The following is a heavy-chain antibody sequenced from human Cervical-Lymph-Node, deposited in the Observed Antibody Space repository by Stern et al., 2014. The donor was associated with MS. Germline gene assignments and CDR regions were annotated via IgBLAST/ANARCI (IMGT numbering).Heavy chain of an antibody. Sequence: VQLLESGGGVVQPGTSLRLSCAASGFTLSSYAMHWVRQAPGQGLEWVAVMSYDGINKYYADSVKGRLTISSDISKNTLHLQMDSLRPEDAAVYYCARVRDGYNFRGFDYWGQGTLVTVSS. CDR3: ARVRDGYNFRGFDY. D-gene: IGHD5-24*01. V-gene: IGHV3-30-3*01. CDR2: MSYDGINK. J-gene: IGHJ4*02. CDR1: GFTLSSYA.